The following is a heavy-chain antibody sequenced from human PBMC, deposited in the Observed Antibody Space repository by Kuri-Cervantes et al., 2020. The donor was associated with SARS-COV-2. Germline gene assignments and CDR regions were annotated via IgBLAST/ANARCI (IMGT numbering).Heavy chain of an antibody. CDR1: GFTVSSNY. D-gene: IGHD3-10*01. J-gene: IGHJ6*02. CDR2: ISSSSSI. V-gene: IGHV3-69-1*01. Sequence: GVLRDSGESLMISCAASGFTVSSNYMSWVRQAPGKGLEWVSYISSSSSIYYADSVKGRFTISRDNAKNSLYLQMNSLRAEDTAVYYCSREVGRDYSYYYGLDVWGQGTTVTVSS. CDR3: SREVGRDYSYYYGLDV.